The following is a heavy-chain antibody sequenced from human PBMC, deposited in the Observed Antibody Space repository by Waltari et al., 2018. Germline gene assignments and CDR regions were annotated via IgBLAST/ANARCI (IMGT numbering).Heavy chain of an antibody. CDR2: ISWNSGSL. Sequence: EVQLVESGGGLVQPGRSLRLSCAASGFTFDDYAMHWVRQAPGKGLEWVSGISWNSGSLGYANSVKGRFTISRDNAKNSLYLQMNSLRAEDTALYYCAKDIRDPAVARRSTYENAFDIWGQGTMVTVSS. CDR1: GFTFDDYA. D-gene: IGHD6-19*01. J-gene: IGHJ3*02. CDR3: AKDIRDPAVARRSTYENAFDI. V-gene: IGHV3-9*01.